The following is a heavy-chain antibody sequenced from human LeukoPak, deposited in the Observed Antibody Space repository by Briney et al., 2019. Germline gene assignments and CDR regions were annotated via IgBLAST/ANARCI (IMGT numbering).Heavy chain of an antibody. CDR3: AKDYFGDYPFDY. D-gene: IGHD4-17*01. CDR2: ISGSGGST. V-gene: IGHV3-23*01. Sequence: GGSLRLSCAASGFTVSSNYMSWVRQAPGKGLEWVSAISGSGGSTYYADSVKGRFTISRDNSKNTLYLQMNSLRAEDTAVYYCAKDYFGDYPFDYWGQGTLVTVSS. J-gene: IGHJ4*02. CDR1: GFTVSSNY.